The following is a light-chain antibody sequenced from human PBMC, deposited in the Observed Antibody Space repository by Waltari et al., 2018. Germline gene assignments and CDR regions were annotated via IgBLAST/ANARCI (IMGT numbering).Light chain of an antibody. J-gene: IGKJ2*01. CDR2: DAA. Sequence: ENVLTQSPATLSLSPGEAATLSCRASQNVGNSLAWYQHKPGQAPRLLIHDAANRASGIPARFSGSGSGPDFTLTISSLEPDDFAVYYCQQRSNWHTFGQGTRLEIK. CDR3: QQRSNWHT. V-gene: IGKV3-11*01. CDR1: QNVGNS.